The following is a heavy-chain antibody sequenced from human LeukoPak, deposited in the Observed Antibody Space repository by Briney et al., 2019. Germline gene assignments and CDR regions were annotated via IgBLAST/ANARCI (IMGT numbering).Heavy chain of an antibody. CDR3: ARDTIDVDIVATIQYFDY. D-gene: IGHD5-12*01. Sequence: GGSVPLSCAAYGLTFRSYWMHWVRQARGKGLVWVSRINCDGSRITYADSVKGRFALSRDNAKNTLYLQMNSLRAEDTAVYYCARDTIDVDIVATIQYFDYWGQGTLVTVPS. CDR2: INCDGSRI. CDR1: GLTFRSYW. V-gene: IGHV3-74*01. J-gene: IGHJ4*02.